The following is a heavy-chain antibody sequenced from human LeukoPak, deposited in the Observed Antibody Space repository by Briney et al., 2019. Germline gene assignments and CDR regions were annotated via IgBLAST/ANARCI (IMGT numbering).Heavy chain of an antibody. J-gene: IGHJ4*02. D-gene: IGHD4-23*01. CDR2: IRSSDSTI. V-gene: IGHV3-11*01. CDR1: GFTFSDYY. Sequence: GVSLRLSCAASGFTFSDYYMSWIRQAPGKGLEWVSYIRSSDSTISYADSVKGRFTISRDNAKNSLYLQMNSLRAEDTAVYYCARARGNNFFDCWGQGTLVTVSS. CDR3: ARARGNNFFDC.